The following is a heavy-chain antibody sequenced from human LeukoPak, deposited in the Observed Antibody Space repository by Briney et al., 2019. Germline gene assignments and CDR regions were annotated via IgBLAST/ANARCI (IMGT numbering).Heavy chain of an antibody. CDR2: MYYDGRNK. J-gene: IGHJ3*01. CDR1: GFTFSSYD. V-gene: IGHV3-33*01. CDR3: ARKVLVSAATGADAFDV. Sequence: GGSLRLSCAASGFTFSSYDMHWVRQAPGKGLEWVAVMYYDGRNKYYADSVKGRFTISRDNSKNTLYLQINSLRAEDTAVFYCARKVLVSAATGADAFDVWGRGTMVIVSS. D-gene: IGHD2-2*01.